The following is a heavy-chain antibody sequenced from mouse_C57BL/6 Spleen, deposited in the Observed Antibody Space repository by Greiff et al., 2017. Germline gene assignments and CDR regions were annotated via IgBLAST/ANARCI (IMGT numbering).Heavy chain of an antibody. CDR3: ARPYGNSWYFGV. D-gene: IGHD2-1*01. V-gene: IGHV14-3*01. CDR2: IDPASGNT. Sequence: EVKLMESVAELVRPGASVKLSCTASGFNIKNTYMHWVKQRPEQGLEWIGRIDPASGNTKSAPKFPGKATITAAPSSNTAYLQLRSLTSEYTAISFCARPYGNSWYFGVWGTAPTVTASS. CDR1: GFNIKNTY. J-gene: IGHJ1*03.